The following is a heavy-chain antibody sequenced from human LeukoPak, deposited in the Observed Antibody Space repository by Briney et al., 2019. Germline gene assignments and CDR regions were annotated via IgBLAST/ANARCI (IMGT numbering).Heavy chain of an antibody. V-gene: IGHV3-21*01. J-gene: IGHJ4*02. CDR3: ARVAVGRYDFDY. CDR2: ISSSSTYI. D-gene: IGHD1-26*01. CDR1: GFTFSDYS. Sequence: RGSLRLSCAASGFTFSDYSMNWVRQAPGRGLEWVSSISSSSTYIYYADSVKGRFTISRDNAKNTLYLQMNSLRVEDTAVYYCARVAVGRYDFDYRGQGTLVTVSS.